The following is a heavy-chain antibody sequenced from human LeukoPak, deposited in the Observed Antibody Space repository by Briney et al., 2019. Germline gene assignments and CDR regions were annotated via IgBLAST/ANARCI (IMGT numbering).Heavy chain of an antibody. CDR3: ARGYYGSGSYYKGNYFDY. D-gene: IGHD3-10*01. Sequence: PSETLSLTCAVSGYSISTGYNWGWIRQSPGKGREWIGSISHSGSTYYNPSLKSRVTISLDTSNNEFSLSLSSVTAADTALYFCARGYYGSGSYYKGNYFDYWGQGTLVTVSS. J-gene: IGHJ4*02. CDR2: ISHSGST. CDR1: GYSISTGYN. V-gene: IGHV4-38-2*01.